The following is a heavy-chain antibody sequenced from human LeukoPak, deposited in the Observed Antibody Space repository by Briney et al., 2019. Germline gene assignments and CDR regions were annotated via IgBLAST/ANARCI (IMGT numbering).Heavy chain of an antibody. CDR3: ARQRVPAAMSPVDY. V-gene: IGHV5-51*01. CDR1: GYSFTNYW. CDR2: IYPGDSGT. D-gene: IGHD2-2*01. J-gene: IGHJ4*02. Sequence: GESLKISCKASGYSFTNYWIGWVRQMPGKGLEWMGIIYPGDSGTRYSPSFQGQVTISADKSISTAYLQWSSLKASDTAMYYCARQRVPAAMSPVDYWGQGPLVTVSS.